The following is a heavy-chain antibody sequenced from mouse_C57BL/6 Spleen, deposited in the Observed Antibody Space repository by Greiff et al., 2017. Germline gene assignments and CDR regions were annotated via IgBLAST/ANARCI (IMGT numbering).Heavy chain of an antibody. CDR3: ARYGNSYAMDY. V-gene: IGHV1-80*01. Sequence: QVQLQQSGAELVKPGASVKISCKASGYAFSSYWMNWVKQRPGKGLEWIGQIYPGDGDTNNNGKFKGKATLTADKSSSTAYMQLSILTSEDSAVYFCARYGNSYAMDYWGQGTSVTVSS. D-gene: IGHD2-1*01. J-gene: IGHJ4*01. CDR2: IYPGDGDT. CDR1: GYAFSSYW.